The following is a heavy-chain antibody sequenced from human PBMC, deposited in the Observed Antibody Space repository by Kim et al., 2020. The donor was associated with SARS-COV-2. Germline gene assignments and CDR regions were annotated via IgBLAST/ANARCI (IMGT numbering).Heavy chain of an antibody. J-gene: IGHJ4*02. V-gene: IGHV3-73*01. Sequence: GGSLRLSCAASGFTFSGSAMHWVRQASGKGLEWVGRIRSKANSYATAYAASVKGRFTISRDDSKNTAYLQMNSLKTEDTAVYYCTSSNFSWTAGTLSFAVDYWGQGTLVTVSS. CDR3: TSSNFSWTAGTLSFAVDY. CDR1: GFTFSGSA. D-gene: IGHD6-19*01. CDR2: IRSKANSYAT.